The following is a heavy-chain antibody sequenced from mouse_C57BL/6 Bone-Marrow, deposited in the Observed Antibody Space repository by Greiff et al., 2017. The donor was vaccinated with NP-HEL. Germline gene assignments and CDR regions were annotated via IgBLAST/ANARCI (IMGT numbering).Heavy chain of an antibody. CDR2: ISDGGSYT. Sequence: EVKLVESGGGLVKPGGSLKLSCVASGFTFSSYAMSWVRQTPEKRLEWVATISDGGSYTYYPDNVKGRFTISRDNAKNNLYLQMSHLKSEDTAMYYCASTRSVDYWGQGTSVTVSS. V-gene: IGHV5-4*03. CDR3: ASTRSVDY. CDR1: GFTFSSYA. J-gene: IGHJ4*01.